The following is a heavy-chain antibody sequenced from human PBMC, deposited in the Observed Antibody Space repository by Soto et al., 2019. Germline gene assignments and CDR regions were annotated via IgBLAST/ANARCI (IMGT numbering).Heavy chain of an antibody. CDR2: IYHSGST. CDR1: GGSISSGGYS. CDR3: ARRIDYGDYFDY. J-gene: IGHJ4*02. D-gene: IGHD4-17*01. V-gene: IGHV4-30-2*01. Sequence: QLQRQESGSGLVKPSQTLSLTCAVSGGSISSGGYSWSWIRQPPGKGLEWIGYIYHSGSTYYNPSLKSRVTISVDRSKNQFSLKLSSVTAADTAVYYCARRIDYGDYFDYWGQGTLVTVSS.